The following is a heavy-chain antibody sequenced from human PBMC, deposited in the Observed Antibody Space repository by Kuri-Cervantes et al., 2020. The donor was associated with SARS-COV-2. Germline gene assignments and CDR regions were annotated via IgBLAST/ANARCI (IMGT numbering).Heavy chain of an antibody. CDR3: ARPGSSSSSYGDDY. CDR1: GYSFTSYW. CDR2: IDPSDSYT. J-gene: IGHJ4*02. V-gene: IGHV5-10-1*01. Sequence: GGSLRLSCKGSGYSFTSYWISWVRQMPGKGLEWMGRIDPSDSYTNYSPSFQGHVTISADKSISTAYLQWSSLKASDTAMYYCARPGSSSSSYGDDYWGQGTLVTVSS. D-gene: IGHD6-6*01.